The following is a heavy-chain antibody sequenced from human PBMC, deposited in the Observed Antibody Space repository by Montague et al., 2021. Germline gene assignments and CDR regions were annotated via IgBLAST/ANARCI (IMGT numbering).Heavy chain of an antibody. CDR2: ITPDGSST. J-gene: IGHJ5*02. CDR3: ARNLPSAAPGGFDP. CDR1: GFSFSSYW. D-gene: IGHD2-2*01. Sequence: SLRLSCAASGFSFSSYWMHWVRQAPGKGLLWVSRITPDGSSTNFADSVKGRFTTSRDNAKATLYLQMNSLRVEDTAVYYCARNLPSAAPGGFDPWGQGTLVTVSS. V-gene: IGHV3-74*01.